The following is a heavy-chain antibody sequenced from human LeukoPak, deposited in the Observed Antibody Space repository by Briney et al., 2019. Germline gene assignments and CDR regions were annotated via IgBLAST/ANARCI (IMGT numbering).Heavy chain of an antibody. V-gene: IGHV5-51*01. D-gene: IGHD3-22*01. CDR2: IYPNDSDT. CDR1: GYSFTTYW. CDR3: ARLDYDSSEYHTALDY. J-gene: IGHJ4*02. Sequence: GESLKISCKGYGYSFTTYWIGWVRQMPGKGLEWMGIIYPNDSDTRYSPSFQGQVTISADKSFSTAYLQWSCLKASDTAMYFCARLDYDSSEYHTALDYWGQGTLVTVSS.